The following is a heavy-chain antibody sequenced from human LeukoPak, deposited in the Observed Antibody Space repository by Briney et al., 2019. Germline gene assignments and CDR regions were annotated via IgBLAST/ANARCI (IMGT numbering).Heavy chain of an antibody. CDR3: ASIAAAGTEYYFDY. Sequence: ASVKVSCKASGGTFSSYAISWVRQAPGQGLGWMGGIIPIFGTANYAQKFQGRVTITTDESTSTAYMELGSLRSEDTAVYYCASIAAAGTEYYFDYWGRGTLVTVSS. J-gene: IGHJ4*02. D-gene: IGHD6-13*01. CDR1: GGTFSSYA. V-gene: IGHV1-69*05. CDR2: IIPIFGTA.